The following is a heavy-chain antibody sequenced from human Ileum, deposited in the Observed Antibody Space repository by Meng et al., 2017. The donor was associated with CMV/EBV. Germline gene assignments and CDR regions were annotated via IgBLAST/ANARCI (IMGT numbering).Heavy chain of an antibody. CDR3: ARDSAWLIDQ. V-gene: IGHV4-61*02. J-gene: IGHJ4*02. D-gene: IGHD6-19*01. Sequence: QVQPAESGPGLVKPSQTLSLTCTVSGGSLGGGYYWNWIRQPAGKGLEWIGRIYTSGSTNYNPSLKSRFTISVDTSKNQFSLNLTSVTAADTAVYYCARDSAWLIDQWGQGTLVTVSS. CDR2: IYTSGST. CDR1: GGSLGGGYY.